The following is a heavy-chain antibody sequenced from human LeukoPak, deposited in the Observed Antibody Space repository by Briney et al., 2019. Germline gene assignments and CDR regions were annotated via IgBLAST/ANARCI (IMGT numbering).Heavy chain of an antibody. D-gene: IGHD3-9*01. CDR2: ISAYNGNT. CDR1: GYTFTSYG. Sequence: ASVNVSCKATGYTFTSYGISWVRQAPGQGLEWMGWISAYNGNTNYAQKLQGRVTMTTDTSTSTAYMELRSLRSDDTAVYYCARDGAYYDILTGPSLYYYYGMDVWGQGTTVTVSS. V-gene: IGHV1-18*01. J-gene: IGHJ6*02. CDR3: ARDGAYYDILTGPSLYYYYGMDV.